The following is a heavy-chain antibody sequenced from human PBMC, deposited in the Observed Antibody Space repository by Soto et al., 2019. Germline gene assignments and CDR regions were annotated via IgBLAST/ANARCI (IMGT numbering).Heavy chain of an antibody. CDR3: AHPRGYGVFDAVDI. D-gene: IGHD4-17*01. J-gene: IGHJ3*02. CDR1: GFFFSTYA. V-gene: IGHV3-23*01. CDR2: ISSSGDSA. Sequence: GGSLRLSCAASGFFFSTYAMNWVRQAPGKGLEWVSAISSSGDSAYYAESVRGRFTISRDNSINTLYLQMRSLRPEDTAVYYCAHPRGYGVFDAVDIWGQGTMVTVSS.